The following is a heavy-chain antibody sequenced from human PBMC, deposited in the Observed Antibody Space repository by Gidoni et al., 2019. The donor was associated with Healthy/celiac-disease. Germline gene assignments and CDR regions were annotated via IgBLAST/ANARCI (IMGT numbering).Heavy chain of an antibody. J-gene: IGHJ4*02. CDR3: AKDLRTYYYDSSGYSPFDY. V-gene: IGHV3-23*01. CDR2: ISGSGGST. D-gene: IGHD3-22*01. CDR1: GFTFSSYA. Sequence: EVQLLESGGGLVQPGGSLRLSCAASGFTFSSYAMSWVRQAPGKGLEWVSAISGSGGSTYYADSVKGRFTISRDNSKNTLYLQMNSLRAEDTAVYYCAKDLRTYYYDSSGYSPFDYWGQGTLVTVSS.